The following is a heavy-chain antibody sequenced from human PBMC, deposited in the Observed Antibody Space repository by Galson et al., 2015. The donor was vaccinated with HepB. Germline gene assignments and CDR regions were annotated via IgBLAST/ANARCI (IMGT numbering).Heavy chain of an antibody. V-gene: IGHV4-61*01. CDR3: ARGNSSGWYVGFDY. D-gene: IGHD6-19*01. CDR1: GGSVSSSSHY. Sequence: ETLSLTCTVSGGSVSSSSHYWSWIRQPPGKGLEWIGYIYYSGSTNYNPSLKSRVTISVDTSKNQFSLKLSSVTAADTAVYYCARGNSSGWYVGFDYWGQGTLVTVSS. J-gene: IGHJ4*02. CDR2: IYYSGST.